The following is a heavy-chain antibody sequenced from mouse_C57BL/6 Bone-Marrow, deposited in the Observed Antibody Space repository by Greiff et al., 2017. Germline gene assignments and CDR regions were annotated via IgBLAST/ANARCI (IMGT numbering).Heavy chain of an antibody. CDR3: ARKRDYSNTWFAY. J-gene: IGHJ3*01. CDR1: GYTFTSYW. D-gene: IGHD2-5*01. CDR2: IHPNSGST. V-gene: IGHV1-64*01. Sequence: QVQLQQPGAELVKPGASVKLSCKASGYTFTSYWMHWVKQRPGQGLEWIGMIHPNSGSTNYNEKFKSKVTLTVDKSSSTAYMQLSSLTSEDSAVYYCARKRDYSNTWFAYWGQGTLVTVSA.